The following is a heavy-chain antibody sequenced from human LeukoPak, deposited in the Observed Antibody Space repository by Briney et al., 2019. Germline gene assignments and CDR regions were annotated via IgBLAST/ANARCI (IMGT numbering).Heavy chain of an antibody. D-gene: IGHD3-22*01. CDR3: ARDSRHITMIVVGAFDI. V-gene: IGHV3-21*01. J-gene: IGHJ3*02. Sequence: GGSLRLSCAASGLTFSSYSMNWVRQAPGQGLEWVSSISSSSSYIYYADSVKGRFTISRDNAKNSLYLQMNSLRAEDTAVYYCARDSRHITMIVVGAFDIWGQGTMVTVSS. CDR2: ISSSSSYI. CDR1: GLTFSSYS.